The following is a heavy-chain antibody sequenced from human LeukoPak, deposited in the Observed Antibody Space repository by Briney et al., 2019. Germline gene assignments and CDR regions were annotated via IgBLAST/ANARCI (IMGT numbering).Heavy chain of an antibody. V-gene: IGHV1-69*01. Sequence: GGSLRLSCAASGFTFSSYAISWVRQAPGQGLEWMGGIIPVFGTANYAQKFQGRVTITADESTSTAYMELSSLRSEDTAVYYCARNGGVTPTDGMDVWGQGTTVTVSS. CDR1: GFTFSSYA. D-gene: IGHD3-16*01. CDR3: ARNGGVTPTDGMDV. J-gene: IGHJ6*02. CDR2: IIPVFGTA.